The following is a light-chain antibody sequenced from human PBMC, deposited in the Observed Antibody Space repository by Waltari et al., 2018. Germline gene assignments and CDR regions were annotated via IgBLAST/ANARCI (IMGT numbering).Light chain of an antibody. CDR2: TAS. CDR1: HDISSF. Sequence: IQLTQSPSSLSASVGGRVTITCRARHDISSFLAWYQQKPGRAPKLLIHTASTLHTGGPSRCSGGGSGTDFTLIISSLQPEDFATYYCQQLSSYPPFPFGQGTKLEIK. J-gene: IGKJ2*01. CDR3: QQLSSYPPFP. V-gene: IGKV1-9*01.